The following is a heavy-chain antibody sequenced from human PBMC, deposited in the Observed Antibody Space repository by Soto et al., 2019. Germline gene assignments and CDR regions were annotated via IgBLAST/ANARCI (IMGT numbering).Heavy chain of an antibody. Sequence: QVQLVQSGAEVKKPGASVKVSCKASGYTFTSYAMHWVRQAPGQRLEWMGWINAGNGNTKYSQKFQGRVTITRDTSASTAYMELGSLRSEDTAVYYCARGIRFSGYYNWFDPWGQGTLVTVSS. CDR2: INAGNGNT. D-gene: IGHD3-3*01. CDR1: GYTFTSYA. J-gene: IGHJ5*02. V-gene: IGHV1-3*01. CDR3: ARGIRFSGYYNWFDP.